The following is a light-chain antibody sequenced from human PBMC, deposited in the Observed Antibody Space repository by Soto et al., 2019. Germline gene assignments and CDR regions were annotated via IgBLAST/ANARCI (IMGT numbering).Light chain of an antibody. CDR1: QSISSF. V-gene: IGKV1-39*01. CDR2: AAS. J-gene: IGKJ1*01. CDR3: QQSYSTPRT. Sequence: DIQMTQSPSSLSASVGDRVTITCRASQSISSFLNWYQKKPGKAPKLLIYAASSLQSGVPSRFSGSGSGTDLTLTITSLQPEDFVTYYCQQSYSTPRTFGQGTKVEIK.